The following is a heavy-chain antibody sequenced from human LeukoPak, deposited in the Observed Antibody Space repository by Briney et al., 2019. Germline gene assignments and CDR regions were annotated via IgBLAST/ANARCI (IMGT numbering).Heavy chain of an antibody. Sequence: PGGSLRLSCAASGFTFSSYAMSWVRQAPGKGLEWVSAISGSGGSTYYADSVKGRFTISRDNSKNTVYLQMNSLRAEHTAVYYCAKDREAVAGLDYWGQGTLVTVSS. V-gene: IGHV3-23*01. D-gene: IGHD6-19*01. CDR1: GFTFSSYA. J-gene: IGHJ4*02. CDR2: ISGSGGST. CDR3: AKDREAVAGLDY.